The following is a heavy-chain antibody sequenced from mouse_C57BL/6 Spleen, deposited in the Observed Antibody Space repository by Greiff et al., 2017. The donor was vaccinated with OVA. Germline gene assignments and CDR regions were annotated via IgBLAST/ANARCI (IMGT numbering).Heavy chain of an antibody. CDR2: FHPYNDDT. CDR1: GYTFTTYP. J-gene: IGHJ2*01. V-gene: IGHV1-47*01. CDR3: ARGMYGYDYFDY. D-gene: IGHD2-2*01. Sequence: QVQLQQSGAELVKPGASVKMSCKASGYTFTTYPIEWMKQNHGKSLEWIGNFHPYNDDTKYNEKFKGKATLTVEKSSSTVYLERSRLTSDDSAVYDSARGMYGYDYFDYWGQGTTLTVSS.